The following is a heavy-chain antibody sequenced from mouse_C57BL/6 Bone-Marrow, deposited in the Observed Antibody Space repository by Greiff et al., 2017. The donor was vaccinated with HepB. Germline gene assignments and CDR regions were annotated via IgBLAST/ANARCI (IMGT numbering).Heavy chain of an antibody. CDR1: GYTFTSYW. Sequence: QVQLQQSGAELAKPGASVKLSCKASGYTFTSYWMHWVKQRPGQGLEWIGVIDPSDSYTNYNQKFKGKATLTVDTSSSTAYMQLSSLTSEDSAVYYCARFSYYSNLYYFDYWGQGTTLTVSS. CDR3: ARFSYYSNLYYFDY. V-gene: IGHV1-59*01. D-gene: IGHD2-5*01. J-gene: IGHJ2*01. CDR2: IDPSDSYT.